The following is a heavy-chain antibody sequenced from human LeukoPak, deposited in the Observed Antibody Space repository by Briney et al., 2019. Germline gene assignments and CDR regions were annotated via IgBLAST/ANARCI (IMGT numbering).Heavy chain of an antibody. D-gene: IGHD3-22*01. V-gene: IGHV4-61*02. J-gene: IGHJ4*02. CDR2: IYTSGIT. CDR1: GGSISSGSYY. Sequence: SQTLSLTCPVSGGSISSGSYYWSWIRQPAGKGLEWICRIYTSGITNYNPSLKSRVTISVDTSKNQFSLKLSSVTAADTAVYYCARGGYDSSGYSTGFDYWGQGTLVTVSS. CDR3: ARGGYDSSGYSTGFDY.